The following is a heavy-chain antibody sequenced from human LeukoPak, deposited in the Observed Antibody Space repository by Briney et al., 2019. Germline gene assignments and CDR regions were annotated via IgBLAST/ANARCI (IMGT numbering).Heavy chain of an antibody. D-gene: IGHD2-15*01. CDR1: GFTFSSYE. CDR3: ARAGYCSGGSCYTTFDN. J-gene: IGHJ4*02. CDR2: ISSSGTTI. V-gene: IGHV3-48*03. Sequence: PGGSLRLSCAASGFTFSSYEMNWVRQAPGKGLEWVSYISSSGTTIYYADSVKGRFTISRDNAKNSLYLQMNSLRAEDTAVYYCARAGYCSGGSCYTTFDNWGQGTLVTVSS.